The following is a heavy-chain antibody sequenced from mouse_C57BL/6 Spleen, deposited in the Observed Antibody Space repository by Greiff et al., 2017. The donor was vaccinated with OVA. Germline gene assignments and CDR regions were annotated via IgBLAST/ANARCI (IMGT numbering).Heavy chain of an antibody. D-gene: IGHD1-1*01. V-gene: IGHV1-52*01. CDR3: ARGTTVVDYYAMDY. J-gene: IGHJ4*01. CDR2: IDPSDSET. CDR1: GYTFTSYW. Sequence: QVQLQQPGAELVRPGSSVKLSCKASGYTFTSYWMHWVKQRPIQGLEWIGNIDPSDSETHYNQKFKDKATLAVDKSSSTAYMQLSSLTSEDSAVYNWARGTTVVDYYAMDYWGQGTSVTV.